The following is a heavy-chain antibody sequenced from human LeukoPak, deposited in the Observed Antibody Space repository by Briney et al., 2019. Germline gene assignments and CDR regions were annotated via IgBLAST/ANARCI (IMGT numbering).Heavy chain of an antibody. CDR2: IIPIFGTA. D-gene: IGHD4-23*01. J-gene: IGHJ4*02. CDR1: GGTFSSYA. V-gene: IGHV1-69*13. Sequence: SVKVSCKASGGTFSSYAISWVRQAPGQGLEWMEGIIPIFGTANYAQKFQGRVTITADESTSTAYMELSSLRSEDTAVYYCARGATVVTYYFDYWGQGTLVTVSS. CDR3: ARGATVVTYYFDY.